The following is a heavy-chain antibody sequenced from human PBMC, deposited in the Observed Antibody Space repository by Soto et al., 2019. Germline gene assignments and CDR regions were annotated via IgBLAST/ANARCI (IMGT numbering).Heavy chain of an antibody. CDR2: ISGSGGST. CDR1: GFTFSTYA. V-gene: IGHV3-23*01. J-gene: IGHJ4*02. Sequence: EVQLLESGGGLVQPGGSLRLSCAASGFTFSTYAMSWVRQAPGKGLEWVSGISGSGGSTYYADSVKGRFTISRDNSNKALYLQMSSLRAADSVVYYCAKDGESGSGWFWDYWGQGNLVTVSS. CDR3: AKDGESGSGWFWDY. D-gene: IGHD6-19*01.